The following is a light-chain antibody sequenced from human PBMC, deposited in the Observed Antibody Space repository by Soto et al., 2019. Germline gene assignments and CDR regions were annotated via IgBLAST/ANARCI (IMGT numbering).Light chain of an antibody. Sequence: EIVMTQSPATLSVSPGERATLSCRASQSVSSNLAWYQQKPGQAPRLLIFGASARPTGIPARISGSGSGTEFTLTISSLRSEDFAVYYCQQYGYSPITFGQGTRLEIK. CDR1: QSVSSN. CDR3: QQYGYSPIT. J-gene: IGKJ5*01. V-gene: IGKV3-15*01. CDR2: GAS.